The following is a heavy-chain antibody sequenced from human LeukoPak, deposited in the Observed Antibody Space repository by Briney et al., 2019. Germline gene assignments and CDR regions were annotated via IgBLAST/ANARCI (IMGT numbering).Heavy chain of an antibody. CDR1: GFTFSSYG. Sequence: GRSLRLSCAASGFTFSSYGMHWVRQAPGKGLGWVAVISYDGSNKYYADSVKGRFTISRDNSKNTLYLQMNSLRAEDTAVYYCARDHGSGLYYYYYYGMDVWGKGTTVTVSS. D-gene: IGHD6-19*01. CDR2: ISYDGSNK. J-gene: IGHJ6*04. CDR3: ARDHGSGLYYYYYYGMDV. V-gene: IGHV3-30*03.